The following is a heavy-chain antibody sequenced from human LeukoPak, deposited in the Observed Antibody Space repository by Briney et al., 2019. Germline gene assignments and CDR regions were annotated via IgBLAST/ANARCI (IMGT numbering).Heavy chain of an antibody. Sequence: GESLKISSKGSGYSFTSYWIGWVRHMPGKGLEWMGIIYPGDSDTRYSPSFQGQVTISADKSISTAYLQWSSLKASDTAMYYCARQLAYCGGDCYSGNDYWGQGTLVTVSS. V-gene: IGHV5-51*01. CDR2: IYPGDSDT. D-gene: IGHD2-21*02. CDR3: ARQLAYCGGDCYSGNDY. CDR1: GYSFTSYW. J-gene: IGHJ4*02.